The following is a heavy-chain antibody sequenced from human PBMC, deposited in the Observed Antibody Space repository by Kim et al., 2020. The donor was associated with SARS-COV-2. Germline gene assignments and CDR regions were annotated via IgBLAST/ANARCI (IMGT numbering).Heavy chain of an antibody. CDR1: GGSFSGYY. D-gene: IGHD2-2*01. J-gene: IGHJ4*02. CDR3: ARGHRVPAAIIRKTDPGTTTSFDY. Sequence: SETLSLTCAVYGGSFSGYYWSWIRQPPGKGLEWIGEINHSGSTNYNPSLKSRVTISVDTSKNQFSLKLSSVTAADTAVYYCARGHRVPAAIIRKTDPGTTTSFDYWGQGTLVTVSS. V-gene: IGHV4-34*01. CDR2: INHSGST.